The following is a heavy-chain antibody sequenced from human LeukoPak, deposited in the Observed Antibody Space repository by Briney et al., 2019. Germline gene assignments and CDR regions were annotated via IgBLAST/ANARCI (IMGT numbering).Heavy chain of an antibody. Sequence: GGSLRLSCAASGFTFSSYGMSWVRQAPGKGLEWVANIKQDGSEKYYVDSVKGRFTISRDNAKNSLYLQMNSLRAEDTAVYYCPRTVTTFWGYHMDVWGKGTTVIVSS. CDR3: PRTVTTFWGYHMDV. CDR2: IKQDGSEK. J-gene: IGHJ6*03. CDR1: GFTFSSYG. D-gene: IGHD1-7*01. V-gene: IGHV3-7*01.